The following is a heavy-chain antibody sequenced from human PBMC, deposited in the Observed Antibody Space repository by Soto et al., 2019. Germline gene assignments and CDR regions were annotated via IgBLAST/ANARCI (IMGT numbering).Heavy chain of an antibody. CDR1: GGTFSSYA. Sequence: ASGKVSCKASGGTFSSYAISWVRQAPGQGLEWMGGIIPIFGTANYAQKFQGRVTITADESTSTAYMELSSLRSEDTAVYYCARKELVVPAAMVYYYYYYGMDVWGQGTTVTV. J-gene: IGHJ6*02. V-gene: IGHV1-69*13. CDR3: ARKELVVPAAMVYYYYYYGMDV. D-gene: IGHD2-2*01. CDR2: IIPIFGTA.